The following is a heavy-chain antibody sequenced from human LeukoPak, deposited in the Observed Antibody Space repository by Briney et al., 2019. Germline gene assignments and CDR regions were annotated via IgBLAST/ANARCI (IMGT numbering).Heavy chain of an antibody. CDR3: ANSKAQWLRLIYHPAIYFDY. V-gene: IGHV3-23*01. CDR1: GFTFSSYA. D-gene: IGHD5-12*01. CDR2: ISGSGGST. J-gene: IGHJ4*02. Sequence: GGSLRLSCAASGFTFSSYAMSWVRQAPGKGLEWVSAISGSGGSTYYADSVKGRFTISRDNSKNTLYLQMNSLRAEDTAVYYCANSKAQWLRLIYHPAIYFDYWGQGTLVTVSS.